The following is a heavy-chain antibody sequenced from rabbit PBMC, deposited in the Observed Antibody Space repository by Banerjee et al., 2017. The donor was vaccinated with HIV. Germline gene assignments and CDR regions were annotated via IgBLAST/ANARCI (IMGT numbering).Heavy chain of an antibody. Sequence: QEQLEESGGGLVQPGASLTLTCTASGFSFSSSYYMCWVRQAPGKGLEWIACIYAGSGGNTYYASWARGRFTISKTSSTTVTLQMTSLTVADTAMYFCARGDANIADAIEKVGLWGPGTLVTVS. J-gene: IGHJ4*01. D-gene: IGHD4-2*01. CDR2: IYAGSGGNT. CDR1: GFSFSSSYY. V-gene: IGHV1S45*01. CDR3: ARGDANIADAIEKVGL.